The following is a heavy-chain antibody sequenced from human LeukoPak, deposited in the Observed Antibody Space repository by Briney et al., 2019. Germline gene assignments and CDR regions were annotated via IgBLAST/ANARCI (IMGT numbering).Heavy chain of an antibody. CDR2: IKSDGSWT. D-gene: IGHD5-12*01. CDR3: VRDGDAYDFDL. Sequence: PGGSLRFSWAASGFSIRGYWMHWVRQAPGKGLMWVSRIKSDGSWTNYADSVRGRFTISRDNAKNTLFLQMVGLRAEDTAIYYCVRDGDAYDFDLWGQGILVTVSS. V-gene: IGHV3-74*01. J-gene: IGHJ4*02. CDR1: GFSIRGYW.